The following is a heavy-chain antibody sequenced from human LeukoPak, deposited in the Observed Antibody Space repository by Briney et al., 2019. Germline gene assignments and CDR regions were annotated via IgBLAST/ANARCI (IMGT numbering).Heavy chain of an antibody. Sequence: PGGSLRLSCEAAGFSISGTHMSWVRQTPGRGLEWDSVIYGGGSSYSADSVRGRFIISRDDSKNTVSLQMNNLRLEDTGLYFCARDFVNYLENTGYFPFDLWGQGTRVTVSS. J-gene: IGHJ4*02. CDR2: IYGGGSS. CDR3: ARDFVNYLENTGYFPFDL. D-gene: IGHD3-9*01. CDR1: GFSISGTH. V-gene: IGHV3-66*01.